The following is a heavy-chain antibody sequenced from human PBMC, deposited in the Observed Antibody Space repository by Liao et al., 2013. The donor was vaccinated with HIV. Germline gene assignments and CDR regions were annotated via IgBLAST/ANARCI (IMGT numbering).Heavy chain of an antibody. CDR2: IYTSGST. Sequence: QVQLQESGPGLVKPSETLSLTCTVSGGSISSYYWSWIRQPAGKGLEWIGRIYTSGSTNYNPSLKSRLTISVDTSKNQFSLKLSSVTAADTAVYYCAILVGPTEYYYYYMDVWAKGPRSPSP. D-gene: IGHD1-26*01. CDR3: AILVGPTEYYYYYMDV. V-gene: IGHV4-4*07. J-gene: IGHJ6*03. CDR1: GGSISSYY.